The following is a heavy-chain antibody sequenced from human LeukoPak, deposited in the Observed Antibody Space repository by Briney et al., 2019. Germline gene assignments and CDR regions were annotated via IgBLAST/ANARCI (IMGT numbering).Heavy chain of an antibody. J-gene: IGHJ4*02. CDR2: IYYSGST. Sequence: SETLSLTCTVSGGSVSSGSFYWSWIRQPPGKGLEWIGYIYYSGSTNYNPSLKSRVTISIDMSKNQFSLKLRSVTAADTAVYYCARGPTKNYFDYWAREPWSPSPQ. V-gene: IGHV4-61*01. CDR1: GGSVSSGSFY. CDR3: ARGPTKNYFDY.